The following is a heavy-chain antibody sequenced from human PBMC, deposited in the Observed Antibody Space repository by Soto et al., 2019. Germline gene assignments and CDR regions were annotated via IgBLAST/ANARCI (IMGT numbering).Heavy chain of an antibody. V-gene: IGHV4-59*01. Sequence: SETLSLTCTVSGGSIRSYYWTWIRQPPGKGLELIGYIYYSGSTRYNPSLKSRVTISVDMSKNQFSLKLSSVIAADTAVYYCARAYGGFDNGLDVWGQGTAVTVSS. J-gene: IGHJ6*02. CDR1: GGSIRSYY. D-gene: IGHD5-12*01. CDR2: IYYSGST. CDR3: ARAYGGFDNGLDV.